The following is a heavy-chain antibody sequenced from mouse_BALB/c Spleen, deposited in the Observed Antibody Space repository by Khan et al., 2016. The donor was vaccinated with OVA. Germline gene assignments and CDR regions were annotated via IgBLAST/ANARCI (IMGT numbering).Heavy chain of an antibody. J-gene: IGHJ3*01. CDR3: VRDGAYHRNDGWFAY. CDR1: GYTFTSYT. CDR2: INPSNGYT. D-gene: IGHD2-14*01. Sequence: QVQLKQSGAELARPGASVKMSCKASGYTFTSYTIHWIKERPGQGLEWIGYINPSNGYTNYNQNFKDKATLTTDKSFTTAYLQLSSLTSDDSAVYNCVRDGAYHRNDGWFAYWGQGTLVTVSA. V-gene: IGHV1-4*01.